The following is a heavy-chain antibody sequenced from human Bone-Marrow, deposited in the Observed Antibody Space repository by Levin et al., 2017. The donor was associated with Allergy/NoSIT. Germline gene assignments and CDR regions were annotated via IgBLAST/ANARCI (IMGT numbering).Heavy chain of an antibody. J-gene: IGHJ6*03. CDR2: IDPGDSDA. CDR3: ASRSSGSSTPYFYYYYMDV. V-gene: IGHV5-51*01. D-gene: IGHD2-15*01. CDR1: GYSFTNYW. Sequence: TSGGSLRLSCKGSGYSFTNYWIGWVRQMPGKGLEWMGVIDPGDSDARYSPSFQGEVTISVDKSISTAYLQWNSLKASDTAMYFCASRSSGSSTPYFYYYYMDVWGKGTTVTVSS.